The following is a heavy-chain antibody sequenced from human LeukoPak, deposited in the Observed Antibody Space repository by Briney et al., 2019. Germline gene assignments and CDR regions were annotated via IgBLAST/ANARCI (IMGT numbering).Heavy chain of an antibody. Sequence: SETLSLTCTVSGDSVSDDYWSWIRQPPGKGLEWIGYIYYTGSTEYNPSLKSRVTMSMDTSNNQFSLKLSSVTAADTALYYCASLYCSSTSCYLFHWGQGTLVTVSS. V-gene: IGHV4-59*08. D-gene: IGHD2-2*01. CDR2: IYYTGST. J-gene: IGHJ4*02. CDR3: ASLYCSSTSCYLFH. CDR1: GDSVSDDY.